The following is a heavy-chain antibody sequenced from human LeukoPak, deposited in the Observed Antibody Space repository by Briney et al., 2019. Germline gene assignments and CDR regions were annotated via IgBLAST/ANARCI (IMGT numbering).Heavy chain of an antibody. V-gene: IGHV1-69*06. D-gene: IGHD6-19*01. Sequence: GSSVKVSCKASGGTFSSYAISWVRQAPGQGLEWMGGIIPIFGTANYAQKFQGRVTITADKSTSTAYMELSSLRSEDTAVYYCAREGYSSTPDYWGQGTLSPSPQ. CDR2: IIPIFGTA. J-gene: IGHJ4*02. CDR3: AREGYSSTPDY. CDR1: GGTFSSYA.